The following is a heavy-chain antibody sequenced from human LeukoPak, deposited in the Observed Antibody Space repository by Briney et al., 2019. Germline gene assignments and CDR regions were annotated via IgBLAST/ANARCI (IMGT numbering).Heavy chain of an antibody. J-gene: IGHJ4*02. D-gene: IGHD2-15*01. CDR1: GGTFSSYA. CDR3: ARGISGGSSAI. Sequence: SVKVSCKASGGTFSSYAISWVRPAPGQGLEWMGGIIPIFGTVNYAQKFQGRVTIIADESTRTAYMELSSLRSDDTAVYYCARGISGGSSAIWGQGTLVTVSS. CDR2: IIPIFGTV. V-gene: IGHV1-69*01.